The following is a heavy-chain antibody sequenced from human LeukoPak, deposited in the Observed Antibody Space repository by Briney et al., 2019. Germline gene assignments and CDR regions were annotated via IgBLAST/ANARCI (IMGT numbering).Heavy chain of an antibody. V-gene: IGHV3-7*04. CDR2: TKLDGSEK. CDR3: ARGSGWYGAFDN. Sequence: PGGSLRLSCAASGFTFGSYWMSWVRQAPGKGLEWVANTKLDGSEKSCVDSVKGRFTISRDNAENSLYLQMNSLRDEDTAVYYCARGSGWYGAFDNWGQGTMVTVSS. D-gene: IGHD6-13*01. CDR1: GFTFGSYW. J-gene: IGHJ3*02.